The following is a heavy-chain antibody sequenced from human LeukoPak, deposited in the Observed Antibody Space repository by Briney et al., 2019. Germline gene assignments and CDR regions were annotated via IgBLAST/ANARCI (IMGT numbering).Heavy chain of an antibody. D-gene: IGHD3-10*01. CDR1: GFIFTDYW. V-gene: IGHV3-74*01. Sequence: GGSLRLSCAASGFIFTDYWMHWVRQGPGKELVWVARISGDGRGTTYADSVKGRFTISRDNAKSTAFLQMKSLRAEDTAVYYCARDSGSGSYSGYWGLGTLVTVSS. J-gene: IGHJ4*02. CDR3: ARDSGSGSYSGY. CDR2: ISGDGRGT.